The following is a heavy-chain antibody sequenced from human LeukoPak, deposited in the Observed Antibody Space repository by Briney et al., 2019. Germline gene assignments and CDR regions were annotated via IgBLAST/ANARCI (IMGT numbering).Heavy chain of an antibody. CDR1: GGSISSYY. CDR3: ARDGWGEYCSSTSCYTSGWFDP. J-gene: IGHJ5*02. D-gene: IGHD2-2*02. CDR2: IYTSGST. V-gene: IGHV4-4*07. Sequence: SETLSLTCTVSGGSISSYYWSWIRQPAGKGLEWIGRIYTSGSTNYNPSLKSRVTMSVDTSKNQFSLKLSSVTAADTAVYYCARDGWGEYCSSTSCYTSGWFDPWGQGTLVTVSS.